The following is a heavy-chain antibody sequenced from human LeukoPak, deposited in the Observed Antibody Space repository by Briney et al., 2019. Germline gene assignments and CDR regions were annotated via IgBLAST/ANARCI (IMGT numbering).Heavy chain of an antibody. V-gene: IGHV3-23*01. J-gene: IGHJ4*02. CDR2: ISGSGGST. Sequence: PGGSLRLSCAASGLTFSIYAMSWVRQAPGKGLEWVSAISGSGGSTYYADSVKGRFTISRDNSKNTLYLQMNSLRAEDTAVHYCAKAMVIRVFDYWGQGTLVTVSS. D-gene: IGHD5-18*01. CDR1: GLTFSIYA. CDR3: AKAMVIRVFDY.